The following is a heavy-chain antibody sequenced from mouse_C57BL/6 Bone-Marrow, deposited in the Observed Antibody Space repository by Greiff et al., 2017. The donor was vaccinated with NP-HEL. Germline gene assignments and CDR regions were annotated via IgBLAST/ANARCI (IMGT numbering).Heavy chain of an antibody. CDR2: INYDGSST. V-gene: IGHV5-16*01. CDR3: ARISGSSPFDY. CDR1: GFTFSDYY. D-gene: IGHD1-1*01. Sequence: EVKLVESEGGLVQPGSSMKLSCTASGFTFSDYYMAWVRQVPEKGLEWVANINYDGSSTYYLDSLKSRFIISRDNAKNILYLQMSSLKSEDTATYYCARISGSSPFDYWGQGTTLTVSS. J-gene: IGHJ2*01.